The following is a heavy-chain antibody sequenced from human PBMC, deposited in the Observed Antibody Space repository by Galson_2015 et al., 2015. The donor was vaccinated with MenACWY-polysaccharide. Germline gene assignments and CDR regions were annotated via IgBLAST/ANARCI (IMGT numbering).Heavy chain of an antibody. CDR3: ARHTKFSGVAERWFDP. CDR2: IYYTGST. J-gene: IGHJ5*02. V-gene: IGHV4-39*01. Sequence: SETLSLTCTVSGGSIRSSSYYWGWVRQPPGKGLEWIGTIYYTGSTYYNSSLKSRVTMSVDTSKNQFSLKLSSVTAADTAVYYCARHTKFSGVAERWFDPWGQGTLVTVSS. CDR1: GGSIRSSSYY. D-gene: IGHD3-10*02.